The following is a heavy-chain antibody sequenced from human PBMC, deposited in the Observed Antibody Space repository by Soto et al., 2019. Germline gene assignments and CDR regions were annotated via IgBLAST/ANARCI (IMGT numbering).Heavy chain of an antibody. CDR3: ARGYYSNYYMDV. CDR2: INPSGGST. CDR1: GSTFTSYY. D-gene: IGHD4-4*01. Sequence: ASVKVSCKASGSTFTSYYMHWVRQAPGQGLEWMGTINPSGGSTSYAQEFQGRVTMTRDTSTSTVYMELSSLRSEDTAVYYCARGYYSNYYMDVWGKGTTVTVSS. V-gene: IGHV1-46*03. J-gene: IGHJ6*03.